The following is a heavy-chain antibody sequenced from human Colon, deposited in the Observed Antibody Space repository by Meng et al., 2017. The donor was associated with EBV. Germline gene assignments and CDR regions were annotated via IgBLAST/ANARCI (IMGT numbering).Heavy chain of an antibody. V-gene: IGHV4-39*07. CDR2: IYYRGST. D-gene: IGHD3-3*02. CDR1: GGSITSTSSN. CDR3: VISSHN. J-gene: IGHJ4*02. Sequence: QTSAPALVTPSETLSLTCTFSGGSITSTSSNGGWCRQPPGKGLEWIGSIYYRGSTNYNPSLKSRISMSVDMSKNQFSLKVNSVTAADTAIYYCVISSHNWGQGTLVTVSS.